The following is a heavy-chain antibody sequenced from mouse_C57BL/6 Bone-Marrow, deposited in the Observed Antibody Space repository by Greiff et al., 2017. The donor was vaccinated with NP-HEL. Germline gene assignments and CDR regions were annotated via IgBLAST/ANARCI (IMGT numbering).Heavy chain of an antibody. D-gene: IGHD2-5*01. CDR3: TYSNYPYWDFDD. J-gene: IGHJ1*03. V-gene: IGHV1-5*01. Sequence: EVQLQQSGTVLARPGASVKLSCKTSGYTFTSYWMHWVKQRPGQGLEWLGAIYPGNGDTSYNQKFKGKAKLTAVTSASTAYMELSRLTNESSAVYFCTYSNYPYWDFDDWGKGTTVTVSS. CDR1: GYTFTSYW. CDR2: IYPGNGDT.